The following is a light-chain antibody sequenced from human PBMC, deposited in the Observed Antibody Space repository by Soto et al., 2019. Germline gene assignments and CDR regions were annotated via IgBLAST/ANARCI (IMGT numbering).Light chain of an antibody. CDR1: QSISSN. Sequence: DIVMTQSPATLSVSPGERATLSCRASQSISSNLAGYQQKPGQAPRLLIYGASTRATGIPATFSGSGSGTEFTLTISSLQSEDFAVYYCQQYNNWPFTFGPGTKVDI. CDR3: QQYNNWPFT. V-gene: IGKV3-15*01. J-gene: IGKJ3*01. CDR2: GAS.